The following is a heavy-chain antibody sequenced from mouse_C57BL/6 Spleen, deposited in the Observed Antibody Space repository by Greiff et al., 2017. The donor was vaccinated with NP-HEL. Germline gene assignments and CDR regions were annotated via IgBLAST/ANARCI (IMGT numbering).Heavy chain of an antibody. D-gene: IGHD1-1*01. CDR3: TRHYYGSSYAVDY. CDR2: ISSGGDYI. Sequence: EVKLVESGEGLVKPGGSLKLSCAASGFTFSSYAMSWVRQTPEKRLEWVAYISSGGDYIYYAYTVKGRSTISTDNARNTLYLQLSSLKSEDTAMYYCTRHYYGSSYAVDYWGQGTSVTVSS. CDR1: GFTFSSYA. V-gene: IGHV5-9-1*02. J-gene: IGHJ4*01.